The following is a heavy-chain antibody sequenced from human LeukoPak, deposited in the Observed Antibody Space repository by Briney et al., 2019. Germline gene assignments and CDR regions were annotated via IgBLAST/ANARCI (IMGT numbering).Heavy chain of an antibody. V-gene: IGHV3-73*01. CDR3: TPSSSTIRWYFDY. CDR2: IRSKANSYAT. J-gene: IGHJ4*02. D-gene: IGHD2-2*01. Sequence: GGSLRLSCAASGFTFSGSAMHWVCQASGKGLEWVGRIRSKANSYATAYAASVKGRFTISRDDSKNTAYLQMNSLKTEDTAVYYCTPSSSTIRWYFDYWGQGTLVTASS. CDR1: GFTFSGSA.